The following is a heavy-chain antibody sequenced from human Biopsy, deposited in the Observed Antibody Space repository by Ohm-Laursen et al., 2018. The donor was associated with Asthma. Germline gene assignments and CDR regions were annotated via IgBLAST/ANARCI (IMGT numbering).Heavy chain of an antibody. CDR1: EFSVSSSY. CDR2: ISGDAQRT. J-gene: IGHJ4*02. D-gene: IGHD5/OR15-5a*01. CDR3: AKDWKSLYVQYFFEY. V-gene: IGHV3-23*01. Sequence: GSLRLSCTAPEFSVSSSYMSWVRQAPGKGLEWVSGISGDAQRTYYEDSVKGRFTISRDNSKNTIYLQLNSLRAEDTAVYYCAKDWKSLYVQYFFEYWGQGTLVTVSS.